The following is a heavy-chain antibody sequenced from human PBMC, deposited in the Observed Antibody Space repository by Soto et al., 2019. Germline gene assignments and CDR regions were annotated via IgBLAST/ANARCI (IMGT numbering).Heavy chain of an antibody. J-gene: IGHJ5*02. CDR1: GFTFSDYA. CDR3: AKAPRVVTANNWFDP. Sequence: GGSLRLSCAASGFTFSDYAMCWVRQAPGKGLEWVSCLSGSGGTTYFAGSVRGRFITSRDNSKNTVYLQLNSLRVDDTAVYYCAKAPRVVTANNWFDPWGQGTLVTVSS. D-gene: IGHD2-21*02. CDR2: LSGSGGTT. V-gene: IGHV3-23*01.